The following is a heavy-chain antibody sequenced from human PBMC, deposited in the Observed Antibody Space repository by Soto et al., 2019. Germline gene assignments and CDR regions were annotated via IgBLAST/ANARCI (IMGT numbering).Heavy chain of an antibody. V-gene: IGHV1-69*02. Sequence: QVQLVQSGAEVKKPGSSVKVSCKASGGTFSSYTISWVRQAPGQGLEWMGRIIPILGIANYAQKFQGRVTITADKSTSTAYMGLSSLRSEGTAVNYCARGGGGYYYGMDVWGQGTTVTVSS. CDR2: IIPILGIA. D-gene: IGHD3-16*01. J-gene: IGHJ6*02. CDR3: ARGGGGYYYGMDV. CDR1: GGTFSSYT.